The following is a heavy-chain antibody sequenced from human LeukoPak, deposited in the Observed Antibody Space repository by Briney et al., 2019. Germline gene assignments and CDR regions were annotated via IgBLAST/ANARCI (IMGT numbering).Heavy chain of an antibody. J-gene: IGHJ4*02. CDR3: ARVVGGGDSVIDY. Sequence: ASVKVSCKASGYTFTGYYMHWVRQAPGQGLEWMGRINPNSGGTNYAQKFQGRVTMTRDTSISTAYMELSRLRSDDTAVYYCARVVGGGDSVIDYWGQGTLVPVSS. CDR1: GYTFTGYY. CDR2: INPNSGGT. V-gene: IGHV1-2*06. D-gene: IGHD2-21*02.